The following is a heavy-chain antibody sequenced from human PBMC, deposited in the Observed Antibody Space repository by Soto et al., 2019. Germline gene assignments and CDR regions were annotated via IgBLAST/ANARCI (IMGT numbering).Heavy chain of an antibody. CDR2: IYWDDDK. CDR1: GFSLSTSGVG. CDR3: ARSPPGSAYDY. J-gene: IGHJ4*02. D-gene: IGHD3-22*01. V-gene: IGHV2-5*02. Sequence: QITLKESGPTLVKPTQTLTLTCTFSGFSLSTSGVGVGWIRQPPGKPLEWLELIYWDDDKRYSPSLSGRLTITKDTSNNQVVLTMTNVDPVDTATYYCARSPPGSAYDYWGQGALVTVSS.